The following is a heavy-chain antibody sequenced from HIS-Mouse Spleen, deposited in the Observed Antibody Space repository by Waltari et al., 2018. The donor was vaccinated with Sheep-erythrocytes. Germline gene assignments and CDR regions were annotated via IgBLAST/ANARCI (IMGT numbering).Heavy chain of an antibody. D-gene: IGHD1-7*01. J-gene: IGHJ4*02. CDR3: TTHAQPNNWNYYSY. Sequence: EVQLVESGGGLVKPGGSLRLSCAASGFTFSNAWMSWVRQAPGKGLEWVCRIKSKTDGGTTDYAAPVKGRFTISRDDSKNTLYLQMNSLKTEDTAVYYCTTHAQPNNWNYYSYWGQGTLVTVSS. V-gene: IGHV3-15*01. CDR1: GFTFSNAW. CDR2: IKSKTDGGTT.